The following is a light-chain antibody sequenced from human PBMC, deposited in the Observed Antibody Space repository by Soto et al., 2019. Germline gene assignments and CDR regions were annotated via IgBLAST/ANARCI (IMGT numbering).Light chain of an antibody. CDR1: NSNLGAGYD. V-gene: IGLV1-40*01. CDR3: QAYDYSLTAFV. Sequence: QSVLTQPPSVSGAPGQRVTISCTGNNSNLGAGYDVHWYQQLPGAATKLVIFGNRNRPSGVPERFSGSKSGTSASLAITGLQADDEADYYCQAYDYSLTAFVFGGGTKLTVL. CDR2: GNR. J-gene: IGLJ3*02.